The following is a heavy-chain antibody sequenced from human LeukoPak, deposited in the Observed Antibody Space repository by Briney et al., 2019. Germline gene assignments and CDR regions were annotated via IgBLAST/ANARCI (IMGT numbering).Heavy chain of an antibody. D-gene: IGHD2-21*02. CDR1: GYSFTTYW. Sequence: GESLKISCKACGYSFTTYWIAWVRQMPGKGLEWMAIIYPADPDARYRPSFQGQVTISVDTSINTAYLQWSSLKASDTAMYFCTRIPSLVTGVFTDYWGQGTLVTVSS. J-gene: IGHJ4*02. CDR2: IYPADPDA. V-gene: IGHV5-51*01. CDR3: TRIPSLVTGVFTDY.